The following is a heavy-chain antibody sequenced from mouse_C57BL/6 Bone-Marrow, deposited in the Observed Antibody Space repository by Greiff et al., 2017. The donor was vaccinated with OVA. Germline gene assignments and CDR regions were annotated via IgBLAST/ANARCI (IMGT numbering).Heavy chain of an antibody. V-gene: IGHV14-4*01. Sequence: VQLQQSGAELVRPGASVKLSCTASGFNIKDDYMHWVKQRPEQGLEWIGWIDPENGDTEYASKFQGKATITADTSSNTAYLQLSSLTSEDTAVYYCTLTLQGYSDVWGTGTTVTVSS. CDR1: GFNIKDDY. CDR3: TLTLQGYSDV. J-gene: IGHJ1*03. CDR2: IDPENGDT. D-gene: IGHD1-1*01.